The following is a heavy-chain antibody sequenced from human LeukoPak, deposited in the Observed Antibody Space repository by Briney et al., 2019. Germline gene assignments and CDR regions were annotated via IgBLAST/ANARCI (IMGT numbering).Heavy chain of an antibody. Sequence: GGSLRLSCAASGFTFSSYSMNWVRQAPGKGLEWVANIKQDGSEKYYVDSVKGRFTISRDNAKNSLYLQMNSLRAEDTAVYYCARRYDSSGYYSDYWGQGTLVTVSS. CDR1: GFTFSSYS. J-gene: IGHJ4*02. CDR3: ARRYDSSGYYSDY. V-gene: IGHV3-7*01. CDR2: IKQDGSEK. D-gene: IGHD3-22*01.